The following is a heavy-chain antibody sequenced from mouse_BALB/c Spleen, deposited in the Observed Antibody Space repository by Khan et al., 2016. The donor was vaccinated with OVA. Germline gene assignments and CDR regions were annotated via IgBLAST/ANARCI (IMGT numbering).Heavy chain of an antibody. J-gene: IGHJ2*01. Sequence: EVELVESGGGLVQTGGSRKLSCAASGFTFSGFGMHWVRQAPEKGLEWVAYISDGSNTIYYADTVKGRFTISRDNPKNTLFLQMTSLRSEDTDMYYCARTGYYYFDYWGQGTTLTVAS. D-gene: IGHD2-3*01. CDR1: GFTFSGFG. V-gene: IGHV5-17*02. CDR3: ARTGYYYFDY. CDR2: ISDGSNTI.